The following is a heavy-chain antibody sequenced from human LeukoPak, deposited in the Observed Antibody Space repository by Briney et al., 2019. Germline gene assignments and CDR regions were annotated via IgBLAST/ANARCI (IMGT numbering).Heavy chain of an antibody. J-gene: IGHJ3*01. V-gene: IGHV1-2*02. CDR2: INPNRGVT. Sequence: ASVKVSCKASGYTFTGYYIHWVRQAPEEGLEWIGWINPNRGVTKYAQKFQGRVTMTRETSISTAYMELSGLRFDDTAVYFCARDPELTYADVRRGTSAFDFWGQGTMVTVSS. CDR1: GYTFTGYY. CDR3: ARDPELTYADVRRGTSAFDF. D-gene: IGHD4-17*01.